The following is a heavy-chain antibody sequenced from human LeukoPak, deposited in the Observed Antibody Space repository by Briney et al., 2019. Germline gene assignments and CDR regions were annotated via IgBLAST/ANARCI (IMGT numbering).Heavy chain of an antibody. Sequence: PSETLSLTCSASGGSISGYYWSWIQQPPGKGLEWVWFMHSGGSTNYNPSLKSRVTISVDTYRNQFSLKLSSVSAADTAVYFCARRDASSSWGAFDRWGQGTMVTVSS. CDR1: GGSISGYY. CDR3: ARRDASSSWGAFDR. J-gene: IGHJ3*02. CDR2: MHSGGST. V-gene: IGHV4-59*08. D-gene: IGHD6-19*01.